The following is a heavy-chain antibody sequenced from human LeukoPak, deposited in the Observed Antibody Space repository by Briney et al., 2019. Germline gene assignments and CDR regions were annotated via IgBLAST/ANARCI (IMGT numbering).Heavy chain of an antibody. CDR2: ISWNSGSI. Sequence: KPGRPLRLSCAASGFTFDDYAMHWVRQAPGKGLEWVSGISWNSGSIGYADSVKGRFTISRDNAKNSLYLQMNSLRAEDTALYYCAKDAHHYDSSGYYYSWGQGTLVTVSS. V-gene: IGHV3-9*01. D-gene: IGHD3-22*01. J-gene: IGHJ4*02. CDR1: GFTFDDYA. CDR3: AKDAHHYDSSGYYYS.